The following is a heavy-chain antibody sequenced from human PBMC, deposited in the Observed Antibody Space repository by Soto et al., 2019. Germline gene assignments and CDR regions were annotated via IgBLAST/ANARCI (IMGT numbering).Heavy chain of an antibody. CDR2: IYSGGST. J-gene: IGHJ3*02. Sequence: GGSLRLSCAASGFTVSSNYMSWVRQALGKGLEWVSVIYSGGSTYYADSVKGRFTISRDNSKNTLYLQMSSLRAEDTAVYYCARGISDYGDYVSAFDIWGQGTMVTVSS. V-gene: IGHV3-53*01. CDR1: GFTVSSNY. CDR3: ARGISDYGDYVSAFDI. D-gene: IGHD4-17*01.